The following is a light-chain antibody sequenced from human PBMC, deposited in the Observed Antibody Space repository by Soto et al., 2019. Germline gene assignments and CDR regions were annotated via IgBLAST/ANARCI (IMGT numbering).Light chain of an antibody. J-gene: IGLJ2*01. Sequence: QSALTQPPSASGTPGQRVTISCSGSTSNIGTNTVIWYQQFPGSAPQLLLYNTNQRPSGVPGRFSGSKSGTSASLAISGLQSEDEADYYCAAWDGSLDVVLFGGGTKLTVL. CDR1: TSNIGTNT. V-gene: IGLV1-44*01. CDR2: NTN. CDR3: AAWDGSLDVVL.